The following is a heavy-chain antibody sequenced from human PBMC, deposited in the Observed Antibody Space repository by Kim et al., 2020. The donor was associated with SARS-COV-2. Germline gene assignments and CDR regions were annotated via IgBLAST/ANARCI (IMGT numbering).Heavy chain of an antibody. Sequence: SETLSLTCTVSGGSMYSGGHYWIWLRQLPGQGLVWIGYIYYSGSTYYNSSLRSRLLISLDMSQNLFSLRLSSVTAADTAVYYGARTGEYRHGYNYYGLEVWGQGTTGDVSS. CDR3: ARTGEYRHGYNYYGLEV. J-gene: IGHJ6*02. D-gene: IGHD3-22*01. CDR1: GGSMYSGGHY. V-gene: IGHV4-31*03. CDR2: IYYSGST.